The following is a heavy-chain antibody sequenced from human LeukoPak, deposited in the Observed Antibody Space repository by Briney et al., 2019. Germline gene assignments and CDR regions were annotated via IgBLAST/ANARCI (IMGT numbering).Heavy chain of an antibody. V-gene: IGHV4-59*12. D-gene: IGHD6-19*01. CDR1: GGSIGTYH. J-gene: IGHJ6*03. CDR2: IYYSVNT. Sequence: SETLSLTCTVSGGSIGTYHWSWIRQPPGKGLEWIGYIYYSVNTKYNPSLKSRVTISVDTSKNQLSLKLSSVTAADTAVYYCARRLKGTSRSGWFTRYYYYYYMDVWGKGTTVTISS. CDR3: ARRLKGTSRSGWFTRYYYYYYMDV.